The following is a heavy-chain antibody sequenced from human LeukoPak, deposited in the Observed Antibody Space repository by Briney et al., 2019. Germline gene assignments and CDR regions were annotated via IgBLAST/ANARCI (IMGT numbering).Heavy chain of an antibody. J-gene: IGHJ4*02. D-gene: IGHD3-22*01. Sequence: QSGGSLRLSCAASGFTFSSYWMSWVRQAPGKGLEWVASIKQDGSEKYYVDSVKGRFTISRDNAKNSLYLQMNSLRAEDTAVYYCARDPYDSSGYGAFDYWGQGALVTVSS. CDR2: IKQDGSEK. V-gene: IGHV3-7*01. CDR1: GFTFSSYW. CDR3: ARDPYDSSGYGAFDY.